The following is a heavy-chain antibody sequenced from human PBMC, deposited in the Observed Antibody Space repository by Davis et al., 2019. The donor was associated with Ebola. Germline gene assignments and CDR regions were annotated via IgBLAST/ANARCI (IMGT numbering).Heavy chain of an antibody. CDR2: IYYSGST. CDR1: GGSISSGGYY. V-gene: IGHV4-31*02. CDR3: ARAHYGDRIDY. J-gene: IGHJ4*02. Sequence: SETLSLTCTVSGGSISSGGYYWSWIRQHPGKGLEWIGYIYYSGSTYYNPSLKSRVTISVDTSKNQFSLKLSSVTAAATAVYYCARAHYGDRIDYWGQGTLVTVSS. D-gene: IGHD4-17*01.